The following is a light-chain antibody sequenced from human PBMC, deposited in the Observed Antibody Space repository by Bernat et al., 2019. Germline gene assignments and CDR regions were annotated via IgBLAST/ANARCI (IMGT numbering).Light chain of an antibody. CDR1: QTVTNRF. Sequence: EIVLTQSPGTLSLSPGEGATLSCRASQTVTNRFFAWYQQKPGQAPRLLLYGASSMATGIPDRFSGSGSGTDFTLTISRLEPEELAVYYCQQYGSSPITFGGGAKVEIK. J-gene: IGKJ4*01. CDR3: QQYGSSPIT. V-gene: IGKV3-20*01. CDR2: GAS.